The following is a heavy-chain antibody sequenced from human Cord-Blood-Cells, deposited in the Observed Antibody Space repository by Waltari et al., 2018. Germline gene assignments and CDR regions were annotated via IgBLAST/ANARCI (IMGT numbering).Heavy chain of an antibody. Sequence: QVQLVQSGAEVKKHGASVKVSCKSSGYTFTSYAMHWVRQAPGKRLEWMGWSNAGNGNTKYSQKVQGRVTITRDTSASTAYMELSSLRSEDTAVYYCARVGTGAHAYFDYWGQGTLVTVSS. CDR1: GYTFTSYA. CDR3: ARVGTGAHAYFDY. CDR2: SNAGNGNT. D-gene: IGHD2-8*02. J-gene: IGHJ4*02. V-gene: IGHV1-3*01.